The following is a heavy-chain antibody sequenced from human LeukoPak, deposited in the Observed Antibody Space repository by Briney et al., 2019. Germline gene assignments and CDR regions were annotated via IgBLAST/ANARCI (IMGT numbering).Heavy chain of an antibody. CDR2: INHSGST. V-gene: IGHV4-34*01. CDR1: GGSFSGYC. Sequence: SETLSLTCAVYGGSFSGYCWSWIRQPPGKGLEWIGEINHSGSTNYNPSLKSRVTISVDTSKNQFSLKLSSVTAADTAAYYCARGGGITIFGVVIPGMDVWGQGTTVTVPS. CDR3: ARGGGITIFGVVIPGMDV. D-gene: IGHD3-3*01. J-gene: IGHJ6*02.